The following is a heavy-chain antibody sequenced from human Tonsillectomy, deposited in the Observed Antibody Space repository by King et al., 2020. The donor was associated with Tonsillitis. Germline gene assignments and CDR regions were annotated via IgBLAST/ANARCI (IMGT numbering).Heavy chain of an antibody. CDR1: GFTVSTNY. CDR2: IYSGGST. CDR3: ARDGDGDCGAFLDV. D-gene: IGHD2-21*02. V-gene: IGHV3-66*01. Sequence: QLVQSGGSLVQPGGSLRLSCAASGFTVSTNYMSWVRQAPGRGLEWVSVIYSGGSTDYADSVKGRFTISRDNSKNTLYLQMSSLRVEDTAVYYCARDGDGDCGAFLDVWGQGTTVTVSS. J-gene: IGHJ6*02.